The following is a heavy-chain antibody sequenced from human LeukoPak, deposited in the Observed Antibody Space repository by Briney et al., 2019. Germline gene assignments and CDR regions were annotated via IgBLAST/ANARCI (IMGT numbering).Heavy chain of an antibody. J-gene: IGHJ4*02. CDR2: INPNSGGT. D-gene: IGHD6-19*01. CDR3: ARKYSSGWYAPHDY. Sequence: ASVKVSCKASGYSFTGYYMHWVRQAPGQGLEWMGWINPNSGGTNYAQKFQGRVTMTRDTSISTAYMELSRLRSDDTAVYYCARKYSSGWYAPHDYWGQGTLVTVSS. V-gene: IGHV1-2*02. CDR1: GYSFTGYY.